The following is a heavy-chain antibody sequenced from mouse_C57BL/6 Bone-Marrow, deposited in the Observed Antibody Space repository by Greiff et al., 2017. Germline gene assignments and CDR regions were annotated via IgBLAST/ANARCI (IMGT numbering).Heavy chain of an antibody. CDR2: IDPSDSYT. Sequence: QVQLQQPGAELVRPGTSVKLSCKASGYTFTSYWMHWVKQRPGQGLEWIGVIDPSDSYTNYNQKFKGKATLTVDTSSSTAYMQLSSLTSEDSAVYYCARGGGNYKGWFAYWGQGTLVTVSA. V-gene: IGHV1-59*01. J-gene: IGHJ3*01. D-gene: IGHD2-1*01. CDR1: GYTFTSYW. CDR3: ARGGGNYKGWFAY.